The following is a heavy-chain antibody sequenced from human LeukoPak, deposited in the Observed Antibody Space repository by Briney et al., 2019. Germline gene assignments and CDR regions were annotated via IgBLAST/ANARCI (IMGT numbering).Heavy chain of an antibody. J-gene: IGHJ6*03. CDR2: IYYSGST. CDR1: SGSFSGYY. V-gene: IGHV4-59*01. Sequence: PSETLSLTCSVYSGSFSGYYWSWIRQPPGKGLEWIGYIYYSGSTNYNPSLKSRVTISVDTSKNQFSLKLSSVTAADTAVYYCARVTESYGSGRRHNYYYYYMDVWGKGTTVTISS. CDR3: ARVTESYGSGRRHNYYYYYMDV. D-gene: IGHD3-10*01.